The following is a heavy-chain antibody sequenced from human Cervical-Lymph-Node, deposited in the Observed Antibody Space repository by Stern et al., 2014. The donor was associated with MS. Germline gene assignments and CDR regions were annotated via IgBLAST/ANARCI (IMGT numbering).Heavy chain of an antibody. CDR2: FYYGGST. J-gene: IGHJ5*02. Sequence: QVQLQESGPGLVKPSQTLSLTCAVSGVSVISGDYYWGWIRQPPGKGLEWIGYFYYGGSTYYNPSLESRVAISGDTSKNQFSLKLSSVTAADTAVYYCVRDGDTPWGQGTLVTVSS. CDR1: GVSVISGDYY. CDR3: VRDGDTP. D-gene: IGHD3-3*01. V-gene: IGHV4-30-4*01.